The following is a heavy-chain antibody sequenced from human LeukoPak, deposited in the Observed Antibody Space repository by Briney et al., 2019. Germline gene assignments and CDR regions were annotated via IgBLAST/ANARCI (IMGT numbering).Heavy chain of an antibody. V-gene: IGHV3-30-3*01. Sequence: SGGSLRLSCAASGFTFSTYAIHWVRQAPGKGLEWVAFISYDGSNRYYADSVKGRFTISRDNSKNTLYLQMNSLRAEDTAVYYCARPMTANAFDIWGQGTMVTVSS. CDR2: ISYDGSNR. CDR1: GFTFSTYA. CDR3: ARPMTANAFDI. J-gene: IGHJ3*02.